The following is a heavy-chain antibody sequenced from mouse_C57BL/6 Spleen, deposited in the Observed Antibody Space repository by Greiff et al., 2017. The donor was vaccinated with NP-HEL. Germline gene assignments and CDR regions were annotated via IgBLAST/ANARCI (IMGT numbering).Heavy chain of an antibody. CDR3: ARLGPYYFDY. D-gene: IGHD4-1*01. Sequence: QVQLKESGAELVKPGASVKISCKASGYAFSSYWMNWVKQRPGKGLEWIGQIYPGDGDTNYNGKFKGKATLTADKSSSTAYMQLSSLTSEDSAVYFCARLGPYYFDYWGQGTTLTVSS. J-gene: IGHJ2*01. CDR2: IYPGDGDT. V-gene: IGHV1-80*01. CDR1: GYAFSSYW.